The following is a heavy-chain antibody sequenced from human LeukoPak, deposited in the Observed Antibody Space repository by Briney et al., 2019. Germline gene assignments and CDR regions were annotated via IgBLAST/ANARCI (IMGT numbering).Heavy chain of an antibody. V-gene: IGHV3-9*01. Sequence: GGSVRLSCAARGFTFKDYGMHGVRQPRGKGVEGVSSINWNGGGKDSADSVKGRFTISRDNAKHPLYLQLSSLRPEDTALYYCAKHMRATNTYSFFGLDVWGQGTTVTVSS. D-gene: IGHD1-26*01. CDR3: AKHMRATNTYSFFGLDV. J-gene: IGHJ6*02. CDR2: INWNGGGK. CDR1: GFTFKDYG.